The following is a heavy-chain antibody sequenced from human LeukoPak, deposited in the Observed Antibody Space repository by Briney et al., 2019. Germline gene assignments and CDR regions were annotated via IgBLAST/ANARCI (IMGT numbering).Heavy chain of an antibody. CDR1: GFTFSSDG. D-gene: IGHD6-13*01. V-gene: IGHV3-23*01. CDR3: AKAGYTSSWPLDY. CDR2: LSGSGSTT. Sequence: GGSLRLSCAASGFTFSSDGMSWVGQAPGKGLEWVSALSGSGSTTYYADSVKGRFTISRDNSKNTLFLEMNSLRVEDTAVYYCAKAGYTSSWPLDYWGQGTQVTVSS. J-gene: IGHJ4*02.